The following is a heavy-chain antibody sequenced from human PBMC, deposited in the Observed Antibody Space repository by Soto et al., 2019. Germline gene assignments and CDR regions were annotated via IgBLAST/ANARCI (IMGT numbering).Heavy chain of an antibody. CDR3: ARGGGNDISGYYFVY. J-gene: IGHJ4*02. CDR1: GYTFTTYG. Sequence: GASVKVSCKASGYTFTTYGINWVRQAPGQGLEWMGWISAYNGNTNYAQKLQGRVTMTTETSTSTAYMELRSLRSDDTAVYYCARGGGNDISGYYFVYWGQGTLVTVYS. D-gene: IGHD3-22*01. CDR2: ISAYNGNT. V-gene: IGHV1-18*01.